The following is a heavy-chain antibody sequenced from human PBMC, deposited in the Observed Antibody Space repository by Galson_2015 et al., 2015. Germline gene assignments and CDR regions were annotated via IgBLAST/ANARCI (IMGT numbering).Heavy chain of an antibody. J-gene: IGHJ4*02. D-gene: IGHD3-9*01. V-gene: IGHV5-51*01. CDR3: AKHLGTGYYKADFDS. CDR2: IQPRDSET. Sequence: QSGAEVKKPGESLKISCQGSGFSFTSYWIGWVRQMPGKGLEWMGIIQPRDSETRYSPSFRGQVTISADKSIATAYLQWSSLKASDTAIYYCAKHLGTGYYKADFDSWGQGTRVIVSA. CDR1: GFSFTSYW.